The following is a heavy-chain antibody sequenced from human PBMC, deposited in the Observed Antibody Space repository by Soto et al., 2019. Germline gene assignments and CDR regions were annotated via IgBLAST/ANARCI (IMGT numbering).Heavy chain of an antibody. CDR2: IYYSGST. Sequence: SETLSLTCTVSGGSISSYYWSLIRQPPGKGLEWIGYIYYSGSTNYNPSLKSRVTISVDTSKNQFSLKLSSVTAADTAVYYCARGSRSGSYYFSYYYGMDVWGQGTTV. CDR3: ARGSRSGSYYFSYYYGMDV. CDR1: GGSISSYY. J-gene: IGHJ6*02. V-gene: IGHV4-59*01. D-gene: IGHD3-10*01.